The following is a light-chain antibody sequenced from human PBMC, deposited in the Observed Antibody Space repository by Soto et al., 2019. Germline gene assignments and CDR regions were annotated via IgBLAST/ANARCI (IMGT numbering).Light chain of an antibody. CDR1: QSIDTH. Sequence: DIRMTQAPSSLSASVGDRVTIACRASQSIDTHLNWYQQHPGKAPNALIYEASNLQSGVPSRFSGSGSGTDFSLTISGLQPDDSATYDCQQSYSPPATVGQGPKVEIK. CDR3: QQSYSPPAT. V-gene: IGKV1-39*01. CDR2: EAS. J-gene: IGKJ1*01.